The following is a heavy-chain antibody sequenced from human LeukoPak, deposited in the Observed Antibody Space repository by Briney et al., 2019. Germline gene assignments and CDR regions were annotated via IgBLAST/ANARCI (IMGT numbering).Heavy chain of an antibody. Sequence: GGSLRLSCAASGFTFSSYSMNWVRQAPGKGLEWVSSISSSSSYIYYADSVKGRFTISRDNAKNSLYLQMNSLRAEDTAVYYCARAFFPMVRGVFDVWGKGTTVTISS. CDR3: ARAFFPMVRGVFDV. D-gene: IGHD3-10*01. J-gene: IGHJ6*04. CDR2: ISSSSSYI. CDR1: GFTFSSYS. V-gene: IGHV3-21*01.